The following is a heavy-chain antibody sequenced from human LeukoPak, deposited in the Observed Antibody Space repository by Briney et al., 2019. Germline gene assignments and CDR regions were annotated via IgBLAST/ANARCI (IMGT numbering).Heavy chain of an antibody. CDR1: GYTFTSYG. CDR2: ISAYNGNT. CDR3: ARDSKRWLQLLEDY. J-gene: IGHJ4*02. D-gene: IGHD5-24*01. V-gene: IGHV1-18*01. Sequence: ASVKVSCKASGYTFTSYGISWVRQAPGQGLEWMGWISAYNGNTNYAQKLQGRVTMTTDTSTSTAYMELRSLRSDDTAVYYCARDSKRWLQLLEDYWGQGTLVTVSS.